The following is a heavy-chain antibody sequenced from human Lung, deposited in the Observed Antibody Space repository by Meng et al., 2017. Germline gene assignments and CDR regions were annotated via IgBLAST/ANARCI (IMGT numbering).Heavy chain of an antibody. J-gene: IGHJ4*02. D-gene: IGHD3-10*01. CDR1: DYTFTGYG. CDR3: ARGTPGRSYCDY. Sequence: HVQLLQSGAEVKHPGASLKVSCKAFDYTFTGYGVCWVRQAPGQGLEWMAWLGAHPGDTSFAPKFLGRVTVTADTATATAYMELRSLRSDDTAVYYCARGTPGRSYCDYWGLGTLVTVSS. CDR2: LGAHPGDT. V-gene: IGHV1-18*01.